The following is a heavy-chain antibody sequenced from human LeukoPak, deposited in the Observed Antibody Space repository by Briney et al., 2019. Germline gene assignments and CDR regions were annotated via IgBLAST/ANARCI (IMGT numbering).Heavy chain of an antibody. Sequence: SVKVSCKASGGTFSSYAISWVRQAPGQGLEWMGRIIPILGIANYAQKFQDRVTITTDESTSTASMELSSLRSEDTAVYYCAGLYSNYVGYYYYMDVWGKGTTVTVSS. CDR1: GGTFSSYA. D-gene: IGHD4-11*01. J-gene: IGHJ6*03. V-gene: IGHV1-69*04. CDR2: IIPILGIA. CDR3: AGLYSNYVGYYYYMDV.